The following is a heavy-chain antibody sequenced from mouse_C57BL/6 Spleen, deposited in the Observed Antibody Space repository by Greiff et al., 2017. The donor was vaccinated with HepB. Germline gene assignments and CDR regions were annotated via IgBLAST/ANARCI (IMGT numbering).Heavy chain of an antibody. D-gene: IGHD2-14*01. Sequence: QVQLQQPGAELVKPGASVKLSCKASGYTFTSYWMQWVKQRPGQGLEWIGEIDPSDSYTNYNQKFKGKATLTVDTSSSTAYMQLSSLTSEDSAVYYCARNIGISNYLDYWGQGTTLTVSS. CDR2: IDPSDSYT. CDR3: ARNIGISNYLDY. J-gene: IGHJ2*01. V-gene: IGHV1-50*01. CDR1: GYTFTSYW.